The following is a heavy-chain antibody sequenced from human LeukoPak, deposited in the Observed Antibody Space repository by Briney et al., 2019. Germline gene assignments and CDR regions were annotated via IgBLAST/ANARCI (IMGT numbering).Heavy chain of an antibody. CDR3: ARDDSNYQRY. J-gene: IGHJ4*02. CDR1: GYTFTSYA. Sequence: ASVKVSCKASGYTFTSYAMNWVRQAPGQGLEWMGIINPSGGSTSYAQKFQGRVTMTRDTSTSTVYMELSSLRSEDTAVYYCARDDSNYQRYWGQGTLVTVSS. D-gene: IGHD4-11*01. CDR2: INPSGGST. V-gene: IGHV1-46*01.